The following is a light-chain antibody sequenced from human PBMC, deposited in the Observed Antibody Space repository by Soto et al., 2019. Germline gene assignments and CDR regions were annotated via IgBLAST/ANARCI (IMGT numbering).Light chain of an antibody. Sequence: QSALTQPASVSGSPGQSITISCTGTTSDVGGYNYVSWYQHHPDKAPKLMIYDVSVRPSGVSNRFSGSKSGNTASLTISGLQAEDEADFYCSSYSSSGTLYVFGTGTKLTVL. CDR1: TSDVGGYNY. J-gene: IGLJ1*01. CDR2: DVS. CDR3: SSYSSSGTLYV. V-gene: IGLV2-14*03.